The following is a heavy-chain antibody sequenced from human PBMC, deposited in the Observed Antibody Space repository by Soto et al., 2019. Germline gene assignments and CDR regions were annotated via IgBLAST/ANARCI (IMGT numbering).Heavy chain of an antibody. J-gene: IGHJ4*02. Sequence: PGGSLGLSCAASGFTFCSYSMNWVRQAPGKGLEWVSSISSSSSYIYYADSVKGRFTISRDNAKNSQYLQMNSLRDEDTAVYYCARGWACSGGSCYSDYWGQGTLVTVSS. CDR2: ISSSSSYI. CDR1: GFTFCSYS. CDR3: ARGWACSGGSCYSDY. D-gene: IGHD2-15*01. V-gene: IGHV3-21*01.